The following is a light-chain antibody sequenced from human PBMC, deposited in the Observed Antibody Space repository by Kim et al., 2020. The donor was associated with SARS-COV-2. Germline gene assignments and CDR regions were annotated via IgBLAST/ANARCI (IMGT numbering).Light chain of an antibody. V-gene: IGLV2-14*03. Sequence: QSALTQPASVSGSPGQSITISCTGDIGDWHYVSWYQHHPGKAPKLIIYDVTKRPSGVSSRFSGSKSGNTASLTISGLQAEDEAEYYCSSYTIPPVFFGGGTQLTVL. CDR1: DIGDWHY. CDR3: SSYTIPPVF. CDR2: DVT. J-gene: IGLJ2*01.